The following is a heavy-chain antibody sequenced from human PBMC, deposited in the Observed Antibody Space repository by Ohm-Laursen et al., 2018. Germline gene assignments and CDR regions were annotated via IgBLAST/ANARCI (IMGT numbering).Heavy chain of an antibody. J-gene: IGHJ6*02. CDR3: ARGSYYYGSGSSYGMDV. Sequence: SLRLSCAASGISFSSYGMNWVRQAPGKGLEWVAVISYDGSNKYYADSVKGRFTISRDNAKNSLYLQMNSLRAEDTALYHCARGSYYYGSGSSYGMDVWGQGTTVTVSS. CDR1: GISFSSYG. D-gene: IGHD3-10*01. CDR2: ISYDGSNK. V-gene: IGHV3-30*03.